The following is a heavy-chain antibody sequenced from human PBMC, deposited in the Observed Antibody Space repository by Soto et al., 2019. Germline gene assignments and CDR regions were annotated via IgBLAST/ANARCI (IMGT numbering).Heavy chain of an antibody. CDR1: GFTFSSYE. D-gene: IGHD6-6*01. J-gene: IGHJ6*02. Sequence: PGGSLRLSCAASGFTFSSYEMNWVRQAPGKGLEWVSYISSSGSTIYYADSVKGRFTISRDNAKNSLYLQMNSLRAEDTAVYYCARVTRPVRYYYYYYGMDVWGQGTTVTVSS. V-gene: IGHV3-48*03. CDR3: ARVTRPVRYYYYYYGMDV. CDR2: ISSSGSTI.